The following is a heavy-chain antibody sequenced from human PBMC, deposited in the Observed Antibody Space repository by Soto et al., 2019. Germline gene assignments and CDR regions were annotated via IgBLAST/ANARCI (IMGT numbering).Heavy chain of an antibody. CDR1: GDTFTSYG. Sequence: ASVKLSCKASGDTFTSYGISWVRQAPGQGLEWMGWISAYNGNTNYAQKLQGRVTMTTDTSTSTAYMELRSLRSDDTAVYYCARAPSSGWWGYYFDYWGQGTLVTVS. CDR2: ISAYNGNT. V-gene: IGHV1-18*01. D-gene: IGHD6-19*01. J-gene: IGHJ4*02. CDR3: ARAPSSGWWGYYFDY.